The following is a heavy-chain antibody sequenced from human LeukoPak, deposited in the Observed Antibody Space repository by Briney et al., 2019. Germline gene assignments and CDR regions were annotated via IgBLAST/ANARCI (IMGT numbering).Heavy chain of an antibody. CDR2: MYSSGNT. V-gene: IGHV3-53*01. Sequence: GGSLRLSCAASGFTVSTSYMNWVRQAPGKGLEWVSVMYSSGNTFYSDSVKGRFTISRDSSENTLYLQMNSLRVEDTGVYYCAKFYYDISAGYSFWGQGTLVTVSS. J-gene: IGHJ4*02. CDR1: GFTVSTSY. D-gene: IGHD3-9*01. CDR3: AKFYYDISAGYSF.